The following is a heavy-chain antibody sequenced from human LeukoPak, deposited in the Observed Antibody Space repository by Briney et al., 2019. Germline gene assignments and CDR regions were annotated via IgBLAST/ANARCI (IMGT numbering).Heavy chain of an antibody. Sequence: SETLSLTCTVSGGSISSSHWSWIRQPPGKGLEWIGYISYSGSTNYNPSLKDRVTISRDTSKNQFSLKLRSVTAADTAVYYCTSGGMVSGDYWGHGTLVTVSP. CDR2: ISYSGST. V-gene: IGHV4-59*01. J-gene: IGHJ4*01. CDR3: TSGGMVSGDY. D-gene: IGHD2-8*01. CDR1: GGSISSSH.